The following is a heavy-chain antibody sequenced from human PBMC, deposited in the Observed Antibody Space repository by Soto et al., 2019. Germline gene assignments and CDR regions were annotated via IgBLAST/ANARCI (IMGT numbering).Heavy chain of an antibody. V-gene: IGHV4-30-4*01. J-gene: IGHJ5*02. CDR2: IYYSGST. D-gene: IGHD2-2*01. CDR1: GGSISSGDYY. Sequence: QVQLQESGPGLVKPSQTLSLTCTVSGGSISSGDYYWSWIRQPPGKGLEWIGYIYYSGSTYYNPSLKSRVTISVDTSKNQFSLKLSSVTAADTAVYYCARDYFRDIVLVPAATEGHWFDPWGQGTLVTVSS. CDR3: ARDYFRDIVLVPAATEGHWFDP.